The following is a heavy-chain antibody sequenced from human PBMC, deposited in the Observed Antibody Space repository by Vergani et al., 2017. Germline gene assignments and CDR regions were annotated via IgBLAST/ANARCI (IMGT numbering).Heavy chain of an antibody. V-gene: IGHV3-15*01. J-gene: IGHJ6*02. D-gene: IGHD3-3*01. CDR1: GFTFSNAW. Sequence: EVQLVESGGGLVKPGGSLRLSCAASGFTFSNAWMSWVRQAPGKGLEWVGRIKSKTDGGTTDYAAPVKGRFTISRDDSKNTLYLQMNSLKTEDTAVYYCTTEWYYDFWSGDYYYYGMDVWGQGTTVTVSS. CDR3: TTEWYYDFWSGDYYYYGMDV. CDR2: IKSKTDGGTT.